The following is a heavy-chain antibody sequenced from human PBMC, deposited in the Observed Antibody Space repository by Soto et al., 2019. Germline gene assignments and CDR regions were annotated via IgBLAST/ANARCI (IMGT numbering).Heavy chain of an antibody. CDR2: IHNSGSP. J-gene: IGHJ4*02. CDR3: ARHDWAKPFDY. D-gene: IGHD3-9*01. V-gene: IGHV4-30-4*01. Sequence: SETLSLTCSVSGASIYNGGYFWIWIRQAPGKGLEWIGHIHNSGSPYNNPSLKSRVTISADTSMNQFSLELTSVTAADTATYYCARHDWAKPFDYWGQGTLVTVS. CDR1: GASIYNGGYF.